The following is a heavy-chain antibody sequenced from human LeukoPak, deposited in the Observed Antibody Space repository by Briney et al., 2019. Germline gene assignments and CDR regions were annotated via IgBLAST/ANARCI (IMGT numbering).Heavy chain of an antibody. V-gene: IGHV3-7*01. CDR2: IKQDGSDK. D-gene: IGHD2-2*01. J-gene: IGHJ4*02. CDR3: ARVRCSSNSCFPDY. Sequence: PGGSLTLSCPASGFTFSTYWMSWVRQAPGKGLEWVANIKQDGSDKYYVDSVKGRFTISRDNAKNSLFLQMNSLRAEDTAVYYCARVRCSSNSCFPDYWGQGTLVTVSS. CDR1: GFTFSTYW.